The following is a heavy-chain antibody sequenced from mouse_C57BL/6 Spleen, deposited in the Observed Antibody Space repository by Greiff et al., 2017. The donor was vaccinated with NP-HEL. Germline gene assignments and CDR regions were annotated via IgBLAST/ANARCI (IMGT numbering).Heavy chain of an antibody. D-gene: IGHD2-5*01. J-gene: IGHJ4*01. CDR3: ARSGDSNYVDYAMDC. CDR2: IDPSDSET. CDR1: GYTFTSYW. Sequence: QVQLQQPGAELVRPGSSVKLSCKASGYTFTSYWMHWVKQRPIQGLEWIGNIDPSDSETNYNQKFKDKATLTVDKSSSTAYMQLSSLTSEDSAVYYCARSGDSNYVDYAMDCWGQGTSVTVSS. V-gene: IGHV1-52*01.